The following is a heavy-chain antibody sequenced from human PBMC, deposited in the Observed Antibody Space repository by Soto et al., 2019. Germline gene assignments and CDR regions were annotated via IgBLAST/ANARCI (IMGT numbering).Heavy chain of an antibody. V-gene: IGHV3-30-3*01. Sequence: PGGSLRLSCAASGFAFGSIAMHWVRQAPGKGLEWVAMTSYDGSNIYYGDSMKGRFTISRDNPKNTLFLQMNDLGVEDSAVYYCAREKGLRLDDWGRGTLVTVSS. J-gene: IGHJ4*02. CDR3: AREKGLRLDD. CDR1: GFAFGSIA. D-gene: IGHD3-22*01. CDR2: TSYDGSNI.